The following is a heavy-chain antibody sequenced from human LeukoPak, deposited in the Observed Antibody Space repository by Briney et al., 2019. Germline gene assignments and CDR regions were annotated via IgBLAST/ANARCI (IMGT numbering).Heavy chain of an antibody. V-gene: IGHV4-39*01. Sequence: SETLSLTCTVSGGSISSSSYYWGWLRQPPGTGREWLGSIYYSGSTYDNPSLKSRVTISVDTSKNQFSLKLSSVTAADTAVYYCARLELGTGYYFDYWGQGTLVTVSS. CDR1: GGSISSSSYY. CDR2: IYYSGST. J-gene: IGHJ4*02. CDR3: ARLELGTGYYFDY. D-gene: IGHD7-27*01.